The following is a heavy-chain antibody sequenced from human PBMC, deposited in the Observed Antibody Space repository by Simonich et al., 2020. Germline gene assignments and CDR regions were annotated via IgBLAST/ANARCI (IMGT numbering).Heavy chain of an antibody. Sequence: QVQLVESGGGVVQPGRSLRLSCAASGFTFSSYGMHWVRQAPGKGLEGVEVIWDDGSNKYYADSVKGRFTISRDNSKNTLYLQMNSLRAEDTAMYYCAKSRIVGATTDAFDIWGQGTMVTVSS. J-gene: IGHJ3*02. D-gene: IGHD1-26*01. CDR2: IWDDGSNK. V-gene: IGHV3-30*18. CDR3: AKSRIVGATTDAFDI. CDR1: GFTFSSYG.